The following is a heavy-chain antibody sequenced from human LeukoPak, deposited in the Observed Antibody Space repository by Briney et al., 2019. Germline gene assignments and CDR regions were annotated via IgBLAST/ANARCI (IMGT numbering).Heavy chain of an antibody. D-gene: IGHD4-17*01. CDR3: ARDYADYVGYFFFDY. CDR1: GFTFSSHA. CDR2: ISGSSENT. J-gene: IGHJ4*02. V-gene: IGHV3-23*01. Sequence: GGSLRLSCAASGFTFSSHAMSWVRQAPGKGLEWVSHISGSSENTYHADSAKGRFTISRDNSQNTLYLQMNSLRAEDTAVYYCARDYADYVGYFFFDYWGQGTLVTVSS.